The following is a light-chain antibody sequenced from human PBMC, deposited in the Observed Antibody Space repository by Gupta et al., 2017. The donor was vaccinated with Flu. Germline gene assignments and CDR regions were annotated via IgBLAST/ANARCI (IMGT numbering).Light chain of an antibody. J-gene: IGLJ3*02. CDR2: KSD. CDR3: AAWDDSLRGWV. Sequence: QSVLTQPPSESATPGARVAISCSGVSSNVGSNHVFWYQQFPAAAPKLVMYKSDQRPSGIPARFSGSKSGTSASLAISGLRSEDEADYYCAAWDDSLRGWVFGGGTKLTVL. V-gene: IGLV1-47*01. CDR1: SSNVGSNH.